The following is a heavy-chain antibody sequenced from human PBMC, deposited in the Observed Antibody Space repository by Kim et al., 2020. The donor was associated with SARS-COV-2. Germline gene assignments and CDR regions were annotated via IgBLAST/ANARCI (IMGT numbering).Heavy chain of an antibody. J-gene: IGHJ5*02. V-gene: IGHV4-4*09. CDR3: ARSATVSSWFDP. D-gene: IGHD2-15*01. Sequence: NYSPSLKRRVTISMDTSKDKFALKRGSVTAADTAGYYCARSATVSSWFDPWGQGTLVTVSS.